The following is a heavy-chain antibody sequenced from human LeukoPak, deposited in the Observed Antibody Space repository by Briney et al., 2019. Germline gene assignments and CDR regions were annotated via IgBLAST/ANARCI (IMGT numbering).Heavy chain of an antibody. CDR3: ARVGGDYYDSSGTIDY. J-gene: IGHJ4*02. CDR2: ISSSSGYI. Sequence: GGSLRLSCAASGFTFSSYSMNWVRQAPGKGLEWVSSISSSSGYIYYADSVKGRFTISRDNAKNSLYLQMNSLRAEDTAVYYCARVGGDYYDSSGTIDYWGQGTLVTVSS. D-gene: IGHD3-22*01. V-gene: IGHV3-21*01. CDR1: GFTFSSYS.